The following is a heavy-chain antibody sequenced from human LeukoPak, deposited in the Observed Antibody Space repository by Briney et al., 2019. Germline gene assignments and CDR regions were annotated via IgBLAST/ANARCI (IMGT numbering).Heavy chain of an antibody. V-gene: IGHV3-21*01. CDR3: ARDKPYYDSSGYYND. Sequence: GGTLRLSCAASGFTFSSYGMSWVRQAPGKGLEWVSSISSSSSYTYYADSVKGRFTISRDNAKNSLYLQMNSLRAEDTAVYYCARDKPYYDSSGYYNDWGQGTLVTVSS. J-gene: IGHJ4*02. D-gene: IGHD3-22*01. CDR1: GFTFSSYG. CDR2: ISSSSSYT.